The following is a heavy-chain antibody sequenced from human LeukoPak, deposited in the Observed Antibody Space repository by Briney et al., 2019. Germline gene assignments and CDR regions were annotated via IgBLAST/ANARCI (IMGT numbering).Heavy chain of an antibody. V-gene: IGHV1-8*03. D-gene: IGHD3-16*01. CDR3: ARVYYDYVWGSTNWFDP. CDR2: MNPNSGNT. Sequence: ASVKVSCKASGYTFTGYYMHWVRQAPGQGLEWMGWMNPNSGNTGYAQKFQGRVTITRNTSISTAYMELSSLRSEDTAVYYCARVYYDYVWGSTNWFDPWGQGTLVTVSS. CDR1: GYTFTGYY. J-gene: IGHJ5*02.